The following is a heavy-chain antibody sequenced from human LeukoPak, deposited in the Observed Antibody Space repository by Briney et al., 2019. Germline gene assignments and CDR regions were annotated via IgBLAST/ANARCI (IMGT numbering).Heavy chain of an antibody. CDR2: ISGSGDST. CDR3: AKGPDQVPTFVDY. CDR1: GFTFSSYA. D-gene: IGHD2/OR15-2a*01. J-gene: IGHJ4*02. Sequence: GGSLRLSCAASGFTFSSYAMSWVRQAPGKGLEWVSGISGSGDSTYYTDSVKGRFTISRDNSKNTLYLQMNSLGAEDTAVYYCAKGPDQVPTFVDYWGQGTLVTVSS. V-gene: IGHV3-23*01.